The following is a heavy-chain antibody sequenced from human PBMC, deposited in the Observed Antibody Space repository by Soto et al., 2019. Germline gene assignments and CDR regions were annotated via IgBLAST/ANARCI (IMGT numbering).Heavy chain of an antibody. CDR1: GYSFSTYG. Sequence: QGQLVQSGAEVKQPGASVKVSCKASGYSFSTYGISWVRQAPGQGLEWMGGISGYNGDTNYAQKFQGRVTMTIDTSTTTAYLELRRLTYDDTAVYFCAKNGHPPYYYYGMDVWGQGTTVTVSS. J-gene: IGHJ6*02. CDR3: AKNGHPPYYYYGMDV. D-gene: IGHD2-8*01. V-gene: IGHV1-18*01. CDR2: ISGYNGDT.